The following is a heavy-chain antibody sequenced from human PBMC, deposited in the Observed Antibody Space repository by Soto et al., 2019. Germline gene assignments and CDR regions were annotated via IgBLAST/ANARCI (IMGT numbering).Heavy chain of an antibody. Sequence: QVHLVQSGAEVKKPGSSVNISCKASGGTFGTYGLNWVRQFPGQGLEWMGGIIPASDTENYAQKFQGRVTITADKSTNIAHMQMDSLTSDDTAVYYCATAVTAGTYYNSGLDVWGQGTTFTVS. CDR1: GGTFGTYG. CDR3: ATAVTAGTYYNSGLDV. D-gene: IGHD2-21*02. CDR2: IIPASDTE. V-gene: IGHV1-69*14. J-gene: IGHJ6*02.